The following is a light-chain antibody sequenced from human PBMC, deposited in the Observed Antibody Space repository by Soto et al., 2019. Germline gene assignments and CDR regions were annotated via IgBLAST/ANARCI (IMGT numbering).Light chain of an antibody. V-gene: IGKV3-15*01. J-gene: IGKJ2*01. Sequence: EIVMTQSPATLSVSPGERATLSCRASQIVSSNVAWYQQKAGQAPRLLINDASTRATGIPARFSGSGSGTEFTLTISSLQSEDFAVYYCQQYNNWPPLYTFGQGTKLDIK. CDR2: DAS. CDR1: QIVSSN. CDR3: QQYNNWPPLYT.